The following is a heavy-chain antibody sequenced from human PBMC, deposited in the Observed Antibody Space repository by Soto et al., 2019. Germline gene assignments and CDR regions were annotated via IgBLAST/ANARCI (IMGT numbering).Heavy chain of an antibody. V-gene: IGHV3-73*01. J-gene: IGHJ6*02. Sequence: GWSLRLSCAASGFTFSCSAMHWVRQASGKGLEWVGRIRSKANSYATAYAASVKGRFTTSRDDSKNTAYLQMNSLKTEDTAVYYCTRHGPYYYGMDVWGQGTTVTVSS. CDR1: GFTFSCSA. CDR3: TRHGPYYYGMDV. CDR2: IRSKANSYAT.